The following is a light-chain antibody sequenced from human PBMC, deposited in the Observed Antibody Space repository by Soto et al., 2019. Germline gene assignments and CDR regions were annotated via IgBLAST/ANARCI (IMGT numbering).Light chain of an antibody. CDR2: WAS. CDR3: QQYYSTPQT. J-gene: IGKJ2*01. Sequence: DIVMTQSPDSLAVSLGERATINCKSSQSVLYISNDKNYLAWYPQKPGQPPKLLIYWASTRESGVPDRFSGSGSGTDFTLTISSLQAEDVAVYYCQQYYSTPQTFGQGTKLEIK. CDR1: QSVLYISNDKNY. V-gene: IGKV4-1*01.